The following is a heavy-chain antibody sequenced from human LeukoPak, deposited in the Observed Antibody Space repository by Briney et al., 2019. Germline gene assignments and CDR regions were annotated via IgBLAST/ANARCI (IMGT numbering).Heavy chain of an antibody. CDR1: GYTLTSYG. D-gene: IGHD3-3*01. Sequence: ASVKVSCKASGYTLTSYGISWVRQAPGQGLEWMGWISAYNGNTNYAQKLQGRVTMTTDTSTSTAYMELRSLRSDDTAVYYCARDVLSGRGYYYYGMDVWGQGTTVTVSS. CDR3: ARDVLSGRGYYYYGMDV. V-gene: IGHV1-18*01. J-gene: IGHJ6*02. CDR2: ISAYNGNT.